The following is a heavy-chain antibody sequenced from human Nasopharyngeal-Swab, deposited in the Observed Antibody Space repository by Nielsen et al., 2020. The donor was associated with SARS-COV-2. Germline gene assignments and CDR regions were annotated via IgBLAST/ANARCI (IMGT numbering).Heavy chain of an antibody. J-gene: IGHJ3*01. V-gene: IGHV3-49*04. CDR2: IATKTYGETS. CDR3: ARGQRAFDL. D-gene: IGHD1-1*01. Sequence: GESLKISCTASGFPLSSYALTWVRQSPRRGLQWLGFIATKTYGETSKYAASVRGRFSISRDDSRNLAYLQMDRLEVDDSAVYHCARGQRAFDLWGRGTGVTVSS. CDR1: GFPLSSYA.